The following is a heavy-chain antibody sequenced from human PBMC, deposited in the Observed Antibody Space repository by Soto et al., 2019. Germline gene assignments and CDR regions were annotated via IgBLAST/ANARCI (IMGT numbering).Heavy chain of an antibody. J-gene: IGHJ6*02. CDR2: IIPIFGTA. Sequence: QVQLVQSWAELKKPGSSVKVSCKASGGTFSSYAISWVRQAPGQGLEWMGGIIPIFGTANYAQKFQGRVKITADESTNTAYMELNSMRSEDTAVYYCSRNYGDYYYYGMDVWGRGTTVTVSS. CDR3: SRNYGDYYYYGMDV. D-gene: IGHD4-17*01. V-gene: IGHV1-69*01. CDR1: GGTFSSYA.